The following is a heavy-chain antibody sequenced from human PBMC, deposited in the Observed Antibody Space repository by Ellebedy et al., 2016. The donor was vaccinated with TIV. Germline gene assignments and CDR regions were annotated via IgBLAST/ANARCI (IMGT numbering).Heavy chain of an antibody. CDR3: ARDRMELRGACDY. J-gene: IGHJ4*02. D-gene: IGHD3-10*01. V-gene: IGHV3-33*01. Sequence: GESLKISCAASGFTFSSYGMHWVRQAPGKGLEWVAVIWYDGSNKYYADSVKGRFTISRDNSKNTLYLQMNSLRAEDTAVYYCARDRMELRGACDYWGQGTLVTVSS. CDR2: IWYDGSNK. CDR1: GFTFSSYG.